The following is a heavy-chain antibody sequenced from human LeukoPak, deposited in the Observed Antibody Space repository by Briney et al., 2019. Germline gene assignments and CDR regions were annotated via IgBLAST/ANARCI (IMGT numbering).Heavy chain of an antibody. J-gene: IGHJ4*02. D-gene: IGHD2-21*02. V-gene: IGHV3-30*02. CDR2: IRYDGSNK. CDR1: GFTFSSYD. CDR3: AKGGHIVVVTAFDY. Sequence: GGSLRLSCTASGFTFSSYDMHWVRQAPGKGLEWVAFIRYDGSNKYYADSVKGRFTISRDNSKNTMYLQMNSLRAEDTAVYYCAKGGHIVVVTAFDYWGQGTLVTVSS.